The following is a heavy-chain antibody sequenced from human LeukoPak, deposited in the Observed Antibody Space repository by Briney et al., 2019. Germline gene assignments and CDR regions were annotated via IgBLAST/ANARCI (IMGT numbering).Heavy chain of an antibody. CDR2: IYPGDSDT. D-gene: IGHD6-13*01. CDR3: ARQGYYSSSWYNY. J-gene: IGHJ4*02. Sequence: GESLKISGQASGYSFTSYWIGWVRQMPGKGLEWMGIIYPGDSDTKYNPSFQGQVTFSADKSINTAYLQWSSLKASDTAIYYCARQGYYSSSWYNYWGQGTLVTVSS. CDR1: GYSFTSYW. V-gene: IGHV5-51*01.